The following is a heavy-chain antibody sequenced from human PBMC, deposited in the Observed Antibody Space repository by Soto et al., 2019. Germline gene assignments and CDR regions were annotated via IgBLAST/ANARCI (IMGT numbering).Heavy chain of an antibody. CDR3: ARTAPMDAGDKYYYDF. CDR1: GGTFSTLG. Sequence: SVKVSCKTSGGTFSTLGISWVRQAPGQGLEWMGGIIPFFGTAEYSQKFEDRITITADESTNTVYMDLRSLTSEDTAIYYCARTAPMDAGDKYYYDFWGQGALVTVSS. D-gene: IGHD3-16*01. V-gene: IGHV1-69*13. CDR2: IIPFFGTA. J-gene: IGHJ4*02.